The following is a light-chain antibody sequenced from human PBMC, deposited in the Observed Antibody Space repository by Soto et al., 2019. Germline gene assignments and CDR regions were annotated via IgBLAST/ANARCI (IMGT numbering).Light chain of an antibody. Sequence: QSVLTQPASVSGSPGQSITISCAGTSSDVGAYNYVSWYQHHPGKAPKLMIYDVNNRPSGDSNRFSGSKSGNTASLTISGLQAEDEADYYCSSWTSGATYVSGSGTKVSVL. CDR3: SSWTSGATYV. V-gene: IGLV2-14*03. J-gene: IGLJ1*01. CDR2: DVN. CDR1: SSDVGAYNY.